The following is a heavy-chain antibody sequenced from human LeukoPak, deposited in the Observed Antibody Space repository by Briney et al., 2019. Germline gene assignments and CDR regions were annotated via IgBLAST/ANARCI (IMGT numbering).Heavy chain of an antibody. CDR3: ATCVAAPGLPDS. V-gene: IGHV3-74*01. J-gene: IGHJ4*02. Sequence: GGSLRLSCAASGFTFSDYWMYWVRQAPGKGLVWVSRIKSDDSSTSYADSVQGRFTISRDNAKNTLYLQMNSLRAEDTAVYYCATCVAAPGLPDSWGQGTLVHVSS. CDR1: GFTFSDYW. CDR2: IKSDDSST. D-gene: IGHD6-13*01.